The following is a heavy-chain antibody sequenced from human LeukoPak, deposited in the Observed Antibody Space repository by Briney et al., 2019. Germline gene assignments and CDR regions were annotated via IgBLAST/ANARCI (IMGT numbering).Heavy chain of an antibody. D-gene: IGHD2-2*01. Sequence: GGSLRLSCAASGFTFSSYGMHWVRQAPGKGLEWVAFIRYDGGNKYYADSVKGRFTISRDNSKNTLYLQMNSLRAEDTAVYYCAKDWQYCSSTSCPLSYYFDYWGQGTLVTVSS. CDR1: GFTFSSYG. CDR3: AKDWQYCSSTSCPLSYYFDY. J-gene: IGHJ4*02. CDR2: IRYDGGNK. V-gene: IGHV3-30*02.